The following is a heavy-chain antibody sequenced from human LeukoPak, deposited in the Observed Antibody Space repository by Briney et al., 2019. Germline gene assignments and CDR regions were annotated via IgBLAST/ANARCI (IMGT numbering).Heavy chain of an antibody. CDR1: GFTFSSYA. CDR2: ISYDGSNK. CDR3: AKGESHPKYYFDY. J-gene: IGHJ4*02. Sequence: PGRSLRLSCAASGFTFSSYAMHWVRQAPGKGLEWVAVISYDGSNKYYADSVKGRFTISRDNSKNTLYLQMNSLRAEDTAVYYCAKGESHPKYYFDYWGQGTLVTVSS. D-gene: IGHD3-10*01. V-gene: IGHV3-30-3*01.